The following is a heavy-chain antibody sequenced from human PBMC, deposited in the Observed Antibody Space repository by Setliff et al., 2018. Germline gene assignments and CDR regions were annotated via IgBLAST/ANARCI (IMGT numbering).Heavy chain of an antibody. CDR3: ARASRFGTIRYRGDYYMDV. V-gene: IGHV7-4-1*02. CDR1: GYTFTNYA. J-gene: IGHJ6*03. CDR2: INTNTGNP. Sequence: ASVKVSCKASGYTFTNYAMGWMRQAPGQGLEWMGWINTNTGNPSYAQGFTGRFVFSLDTSVSTAYLQISSLKSEDSAVYYCARASRFGTIRYRGDYYMDVWGKGTTVTVS. D-gene: IGHD5-12*01.